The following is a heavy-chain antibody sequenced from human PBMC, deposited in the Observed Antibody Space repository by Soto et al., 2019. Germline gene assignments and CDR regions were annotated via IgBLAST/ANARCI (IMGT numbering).Heavy chain of an antibody. CDR2: ISYYGSNK. Sequence: QVQLVESGGGVVQPGRSLRLPCAASGFTFSSYAMHWVRQAPGKGLEWVAVISYYGSNKYYADSVKGRFTISRDNFKNSLYLQMNSLRAEDTAVYYCARDEIRFSWAYGMDVWGQGTTVTVSS. CDR3: ARDEIRFSWAYGMDV. J-gene: IGHJ6*02. CDR1: GFTFSSYA. V-gene: IGHV3-30-3*01. D-gene: IGHD3-3*01.